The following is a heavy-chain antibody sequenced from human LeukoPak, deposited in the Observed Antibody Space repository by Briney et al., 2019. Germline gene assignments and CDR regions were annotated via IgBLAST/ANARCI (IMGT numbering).Heavy chain of an antibody. J-gene: IGHJ4*02. Sequence: GGSLRLSCAVSGFTFSNYWMSWVRQAPGKGLEWVANIKEDGSEQYYVDSVKGRFIISRDNAKNSLYLQMNSLRAEDTAVYYCAGDNVAYCGPNCPNFDYWGQGTLVTVSS. CDR3: AGDNVAYCGPNCPNFDY. V-gene: IGHV3-7*01. D-gene: IGHD2-21*01. CDR1: GFTFSNYW. CDR2: IKEDGSEQ.